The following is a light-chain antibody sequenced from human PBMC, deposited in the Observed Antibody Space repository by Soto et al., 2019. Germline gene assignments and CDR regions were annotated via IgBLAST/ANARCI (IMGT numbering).Light chain of an antibody. CDR2: ELS. CDR1: SRDVGGHDY. V-gene: IGLV2-8*01. CDR3: SSYVTGNSLI. Sequence: QSALTQPPSASGSPGQSVTISCTGTSRDVGGHDYVSWYQQHPGKAPKLMIYELSTRPSGVPDRFSGSKSGNTASLTVSGLQAEEEADYYCSSYVTGNSLIFGGGTKLTVL. J-gene: IGLJ2*01.